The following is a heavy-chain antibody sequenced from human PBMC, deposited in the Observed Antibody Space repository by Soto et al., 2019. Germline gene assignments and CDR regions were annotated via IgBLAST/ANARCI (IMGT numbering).Heavy chain of an antibody. V-gene: IGHV4-39*01. Sequence: SETLSLTCTVSGGSISSSSYYWGWIRQPPGKGLEWIGSIYYSGSTYYNPSLKSRVTISVDTSKNQFSLKLSSVTAADAAVYYCASYDDFWSGYFDYWGQGTLLTVSS. CDR1: GGSISSSSYY. CDR2: IYYSGST. CDR3: ASYDDFWSGYFDY. J-gene: IGHJ4*02. D-gene: IGHD3-3*01.